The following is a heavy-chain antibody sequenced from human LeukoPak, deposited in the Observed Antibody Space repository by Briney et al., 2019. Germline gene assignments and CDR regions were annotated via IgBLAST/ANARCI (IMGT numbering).Heavy chain of an antibody. Sequence: PGESLRPSCAASGFTFSTYNRNWVRQTPGKGLEWVSSISSSSTYIYYADSVKGRFTISRDNAKNSLYLQMNSLRDEDTAVYYCARDPYSGSYGDYYYYMDVWGKGTTVTISS. CDR3: ARDPYSGSYGDYYYYMDV. CDR1: GFTFSTYN. CDR2: ISSSSTYI. V-gene: IGHV3-21*01. D-gene: IGHD1-26*01. J-gene: IGHJ6*03.